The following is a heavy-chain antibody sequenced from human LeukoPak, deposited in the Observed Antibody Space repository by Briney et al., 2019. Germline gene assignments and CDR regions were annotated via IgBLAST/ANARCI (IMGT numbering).Heavy chain of an antibody. Sequence: SETLSLTCTVSGGSISSYYWSWIRQPPGKGLEWIGYIYYSGSTNYNPSLKSRVTISVDTSKNQFSLKLSSVTAADTAVYYCARQERWLQLYYFDYWGQGTLVTVSS. V-gene: IGHV4-59*08. CDR1: GGSISSYY. D-gene: IGHD5-24*01. CDR3: ARQERWLQLYYFDY. J-gene: IGHJ4*02. CDR2: IYYSGST.